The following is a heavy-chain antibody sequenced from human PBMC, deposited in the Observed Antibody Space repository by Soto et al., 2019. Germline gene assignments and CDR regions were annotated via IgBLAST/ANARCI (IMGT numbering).Heavy chain of an antibody. V-gene: IGHV4-59*08. Sequence: SETLSLTCTVSGSPISSYYWSWFRQPPGQGLEWVGYIYYTGTTTYNPSLKSRVTVSVDTSKSQFSLNLRSVTAADTAVYYCAKLGDDYKACDYWCHGNLVTVSS. CDR3: AKLGDDYKACDY. CDR1: GSPISSYY. D-gene: IGHD3-16*01. CDR2: IYYTGTT. J-gene: IGHJ4*01.